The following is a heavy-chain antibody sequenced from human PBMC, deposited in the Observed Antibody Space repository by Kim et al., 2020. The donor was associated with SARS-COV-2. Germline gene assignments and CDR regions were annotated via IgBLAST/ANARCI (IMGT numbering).Heavy chain of an antibody. D-gene: IGHD1-26*01. J-gene: IGHJ4*02. V-gene: IGHV4-39*01. CDR1: GGSISSSSYY. Sequence: SETLSLTCTVSGGSISSSSYYWGWIRQPPGKGLEWIGSIYYSGSTYYNPSLKSRVTISVDTSKNQFSLKLSSVTAADTAVYYCARGGATGSGYFDYWGQGTLVTVSS. CDR3: ARGGATGSGYFDY. CDR2: IYYSGST.